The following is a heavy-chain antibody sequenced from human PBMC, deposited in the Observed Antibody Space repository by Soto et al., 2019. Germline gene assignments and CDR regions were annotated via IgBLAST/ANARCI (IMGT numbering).Heavy chain of an antibody. CDR3: PRAGGKAPLSNCFDP. CDR2: IIPIFGTA. V-gene: IGHV1-69*13. D-gene: IGHD2-15*01. J-gene: IGHJ5*02. CDR1: GCTFSRYV. Sequence: SVKASCKGSGCTFSRYVISGVGPAPGKGLEWMGGIIPIFGTANYAQKFQGRVTITPDESSSTVYMELSSLRSEDTAVYYFPRAGGKAPLSNCFDPWGQGTPVTVSS.